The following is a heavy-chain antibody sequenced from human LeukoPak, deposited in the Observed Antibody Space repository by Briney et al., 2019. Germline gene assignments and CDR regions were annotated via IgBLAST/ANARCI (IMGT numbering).Heavy chain of an antibody. CDR3: AREDDYGGSH. J-gene: IGHJ4*02. CDR2: INHSGST. D-gene: IGHD4-23*01. Sequence: SETLSLTCAVYGGSFSGYYWSWIRQPPGKGLEWIGEINHSGSTNYNPSLKSRVTISVDTSKNQFSLKLSPVTAADTAVYYCAREDDYGGSHWGQGTLVTVSS. CDR1: GGSFSGYY. V-gene: IGHV4-34*01.